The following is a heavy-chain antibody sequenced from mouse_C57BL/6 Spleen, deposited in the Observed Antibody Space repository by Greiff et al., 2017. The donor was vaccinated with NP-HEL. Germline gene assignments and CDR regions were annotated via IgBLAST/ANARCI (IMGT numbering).Heavy chain of an antibody. CDR1: GYTFTSYW. J-gene: IGHJ1*03. Sequence: VQLQQPGAELVKPGASVKMSCKASGYTFTSYWITWVKQRPGQGLEWIGDIYPGSGSTNYNEKFKSKATLTVDTSSSTAYMQLSSLTSEDSAVYYCARWGGYGSRTGYFDVWGTGTTVTVSS. CDR3: ARWGGYGSRTGYFDV. V-gene: IGHV1-55*01. D-gene: IGHD1-1*01. CDR2: IYPGSGST.